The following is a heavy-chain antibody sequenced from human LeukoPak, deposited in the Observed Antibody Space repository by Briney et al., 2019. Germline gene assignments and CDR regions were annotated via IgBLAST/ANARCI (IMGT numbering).Heavy chain of an antibody. J-gene: IGHJ4*02. D-gene: IGHD3-16*01. CDR2: IIPIFGTA. CDR1: GGTFSSYA. CDR3: ARDLHGSRGEFDY. Sequence: SVKVSCKASGGTFSSYAISWVRQAPGQGLEWMGGIIPIFGTANYAQKFQGRVTITADESTSTAYMELSSLRSEDTAVYYCARDLHGSRGEFDYWGQGTLVTVSS. V-gene: IGHV1-69*01.